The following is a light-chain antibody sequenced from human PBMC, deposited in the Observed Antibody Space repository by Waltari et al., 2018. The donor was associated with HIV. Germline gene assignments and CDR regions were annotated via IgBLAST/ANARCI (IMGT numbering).Light chain of an antibody. Sequence: QSVLTQPPSASETPGQRVTISCSGSSSNIGSNFVYSYQQLPGTAPKLLIYGNNQRPSGVPDRFSGSRSGTSASLAISGLRSEDEADYYCAAWDDSLGGLWVFGGGTKLTVL. V-gene: IGLV1-47*01. J-gene: IGLJ3*02. CDR3: AAWDDSLGGLWV. CDR2: GNN. CDR1: SSNIGSNF.